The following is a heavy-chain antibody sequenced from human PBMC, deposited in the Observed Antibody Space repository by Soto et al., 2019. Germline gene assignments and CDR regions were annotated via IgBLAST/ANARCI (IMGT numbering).Heavy chain of an antibody. CDR3: ASRGYSSGPTEGYFDY. Sequence: QVQLVQSGAEVKKPGASVKVSCKASGYTFTSYAMHWVRQAPGQRLEWMGWINAGNGNTKYSQKFQGRVTITRDTSASTAYMELSSLRSEDTAVYYCASRGYSSGPTEGYFDYWGQGTLVTVSS. J-gene: IGHJ4*02. V-gene: IGHV1-3*01. CDR1: GYTFTSYA. D-gene: IGHD6-19*01. CDR2: INAGNGNT.